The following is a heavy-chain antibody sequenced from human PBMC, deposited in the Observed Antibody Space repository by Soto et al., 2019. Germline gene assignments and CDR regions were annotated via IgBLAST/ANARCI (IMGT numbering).Heavy chain of an antibody. Sequence: GGSLRLSCAASGFTFSSYAMSWVRQAPGKGLEWVSAISGSGGSTYYADSVKGRFTISRDNSKNTLYLQMNSLRAEDTAVYYCAKSRDPYYYDSSGYYYFDYWGQGTLVTVSS. CDR3: AKSRDPYYYDSSGYYYFDY. J-gene: IGHJ4*02. CDR2: ISGSGGST. V-gene: IGHV3-23*01. CDR1: GFTFSSYA. D-gene: IGHD3-22*01.